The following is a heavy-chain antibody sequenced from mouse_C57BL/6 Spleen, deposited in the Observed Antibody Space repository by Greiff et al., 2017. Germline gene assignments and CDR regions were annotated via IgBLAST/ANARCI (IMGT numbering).Heavy chain of an antibody. CDR2: IYPGDGDT. CDR3: ATDYTTEV. Sequence: VQLQQSGPELVKPGASVKISCKASGYAFSSSWMNWVKQRPGKGLEWIGRIYPGDGDTNYNGKFKGKATLTADKSSSTAYMQLSSLTSEDSAVYCCATDYTTEVWGTGTTVTVSS. J-gene: IGHJ1*03. D-gene: IGHD2-13*01. V-gene: IGHV1-82*01. CDR1: GYAFSSSW.